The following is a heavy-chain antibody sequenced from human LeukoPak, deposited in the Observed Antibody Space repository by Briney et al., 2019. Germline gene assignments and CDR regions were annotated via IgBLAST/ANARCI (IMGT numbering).Heavy chain of an antibody. CDR3: ARAGGVYCSSTSCSADWFDP. V-gene: IGHV4-4*07. CDR2: LYTSGST. CDR1: GGSISSES. Sequence: PSETLSLTCTVSGGSISSESWTWIRQPAGKGLEWIGRLYTSGSTNRGSIKHNPSLKSRVAMSVDTSKNQFSQKLSSVTAADTAVYYCARAGGVYCSSTSCSADWFDPWGQGILVTVSS. J-gene: IGHJ5*02. D-gene: IGHD2-2*01.